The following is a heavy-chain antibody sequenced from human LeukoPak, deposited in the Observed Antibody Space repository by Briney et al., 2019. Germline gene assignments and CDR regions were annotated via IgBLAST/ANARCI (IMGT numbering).Heavy chain of an antibody. CDR3: AREYDSRARFDP. V-gene: IGHV3-48*01. CDR2: IDYGGSPI. J-gene: IGHJ5*02. D-gene: IGHD4-11*01. Sequence: PGGSLRLSCAASGVTFSSHSMNWIRQAPGKGPEWISFIDYGGSPIYYADSVKGRFTISRDDAKNSLFLHMNSLRAEDTATYYCAREYDSRARFDPWGQGTLVTVSS. CDR1: GVTFSSHS.